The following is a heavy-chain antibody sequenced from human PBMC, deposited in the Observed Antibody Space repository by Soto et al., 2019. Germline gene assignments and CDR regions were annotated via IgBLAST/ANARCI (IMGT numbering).Heavy chain of an antibody. CDR3: GRDRWIGARYYYHFYGMDV. D-gene: IGHD3-3*01. J-gene: IGHJ6*02. CDR2: IWYDGSNK. Sequence: GGSLRLSCAASGFTFSSYGMHWVRQAPGKGLEWVAVIWYDGSNKYYADSVKGGFTISRDNSKNTRYLQMNSLSAEDTAVYFCGRDRWIGARYYYHFYGMDVWGQGTTVTVSS. CDR1: GFTFSSYG. V-gene: IGHV3-33*01.